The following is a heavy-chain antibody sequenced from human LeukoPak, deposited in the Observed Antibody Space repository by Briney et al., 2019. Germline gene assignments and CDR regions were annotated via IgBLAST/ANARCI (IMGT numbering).Heavy chain of an antibody. V-gene: IGHV1-69*13. D-gene: IGHD2/OR15-2a*01. CDR3: ARTTAGSFDY. J-gene: IGHJ4*02. Sequence: ASVKVSCKASGGAFSSYAISWVRQAPGQRLEWMGGIIPIFGTANYAQKFQGRVAITADESTSTAYMELSSLRSEDTAVYYCARTTAGSFDYWGQGTLVTVSS. CDR1: GGAFSSYA. CDR2: IIPIFGTA.